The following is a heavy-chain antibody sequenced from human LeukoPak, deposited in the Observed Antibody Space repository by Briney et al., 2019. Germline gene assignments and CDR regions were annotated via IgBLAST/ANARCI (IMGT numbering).Heavy chain of an antibody. Sequence: SGTLSLTCAVSGGSIISSIWWTWVRQPPGKGLEWIGEIYHSGSANYNSSLKSRVTLSVDKSKNQFSLKLSSVTAADTAVYYCARAGGAYYYDSSGYRDAFDIWGQGTMVTVSS. J-gene: IGHJ3*02. D-gene: IGHD3-22*01. CDR2: IYHSGSA. V-gene: IGHV4-4*02. CDR1: GGSIISSIW. CDR3: ARAGGAYYYDSSGYRDAFDI.